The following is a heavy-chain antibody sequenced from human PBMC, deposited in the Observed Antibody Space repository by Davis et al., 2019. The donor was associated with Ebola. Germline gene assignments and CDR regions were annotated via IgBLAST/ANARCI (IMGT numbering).Heavy chain of an antibody. Sequence: PSETLSLTCAVSGGSISSSNWRRWLRQPPGKGLVLVSRINSDGSSTSYADSVKGRFTISRDNAKNTLYLQMNSLRAEDTAVYYCARGGGSSWYFTYYGMDVWGQGTTVTVSS. CDR1: GGSISSSNW. J-gene: IGHJ6*02. CDR3: ARGGGSSWYFTYYGMDV. CDR2: INSDGSST. D-gene: IGHD6-13*01. V-gene: IGHV3-74*01.